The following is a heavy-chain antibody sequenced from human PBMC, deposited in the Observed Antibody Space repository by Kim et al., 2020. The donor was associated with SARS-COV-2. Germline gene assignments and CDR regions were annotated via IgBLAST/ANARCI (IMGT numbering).Heavy chain of an antibody. J-gene: IGHJ5*02. CDR1: GYTLTELS. Sequence: ASVKVSCKVSGYTLTELSMHWVRQAPGKGLEWMGGFDPEDGETIYAQKFQGRVTMTEDTSTDTAYMELSSLRSEDTAVYYCATDLSFSSSWYRAAWFDPWGQGTLVTVSS. D-gene: IGHD6-13*01. V-gene: IGHV1-24*01. CDR3: ATDLSFSSSWYRAAWFDP. CDR2: FDPEDGET.